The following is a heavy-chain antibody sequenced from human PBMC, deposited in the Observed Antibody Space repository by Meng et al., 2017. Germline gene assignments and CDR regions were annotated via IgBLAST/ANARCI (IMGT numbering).Heavy chain of an antibody. D-gene: IGHD2-15*01. CDR2: IYPGDSET. CDR3: ARMGHCDGGSCYSYDF. J-gene: IGHJ4*02. CDR1: GYTFTNYW. V-gene: IGHV5-51*01. Sequence: GESLKISCQGSGYTFTNYWIGWVRQMPGKGLEWMGIIYPGDSETTYSPSFQGQVTISADKSITTAYLQSSSLKASDTAMYYCARMGHCDGGSCYSYDFWGQGTLVTVSS.